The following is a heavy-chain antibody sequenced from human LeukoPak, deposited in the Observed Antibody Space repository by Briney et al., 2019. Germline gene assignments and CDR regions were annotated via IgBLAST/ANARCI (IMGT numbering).Heavy chain of an antibody. D-gene: IGHD2-2*01. CDR2: IYYSGST. J-gene: IGHJ4*02. CDR3: ARHRHCSSTSCYGWGYYFDY. Sequence: SETLSLTCTVSAGSISSYYWSWLRQPPGKGLEWIVYIYYSGSTNYNPSLKSRVTISVDTSKNQFSLKLSSVTAADTAVYYCARHRHCSSTSCYGWGYYFDYWGQGTLVTVSS. V-gene: IGHV4-59*01. CDR1: AGSISSYY.